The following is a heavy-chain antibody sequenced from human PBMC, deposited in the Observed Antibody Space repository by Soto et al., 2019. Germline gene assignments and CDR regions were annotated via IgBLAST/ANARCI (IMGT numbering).Heavy chain of an antibody. V-gene: IGHV1-69*02. J-gene: IGHJ4*01. Sequence: QVQLVQSGAEVKKPGSSVKVSCRASGGALTNHTISWVRQAPGQGLEWMGRIIPVLSMATYSQNFQDTVTMTADKSTNTAYMELSSLTSGDTAVYFCATSAVTTGVFDSWGQGTLVTVSS. CDR3: ATSAVTTGVFDS. CDR2: IIPVLSMA. CDR1: GGALTNHT. D-gene: IGHD4-17*01.